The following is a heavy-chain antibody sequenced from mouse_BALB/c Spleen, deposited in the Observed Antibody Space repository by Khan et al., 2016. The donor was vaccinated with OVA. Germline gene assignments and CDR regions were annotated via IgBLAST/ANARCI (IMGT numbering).Heavy chain of an antibody. Sequence: QVQLQQSGADLAKPGASVKMSCKASGYTFTSYWMHWVKQRPGQGLEWIGYINPSSGYTEYNQNFKDKATLTADKSSSTAYMQLSSLTSEDSAVYYCARDRSDYWGQGTTLTVSS. J-gene: IGHJ2*01. CDR2: INPSSGYT. V-gene: IGHV1-7*01. CDR1: GYTFTSYW. CDR3: ARDRSDY.